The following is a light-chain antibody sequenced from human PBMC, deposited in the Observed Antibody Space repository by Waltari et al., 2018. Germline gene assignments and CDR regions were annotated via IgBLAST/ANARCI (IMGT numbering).Light chain of an antibody. Sequence: SYELTQPPSVSVSPGQAVRITCSGKTLCAKYVNWYQQKAGQSPVLVIYEDTKRPSGIPGRLSASNSGNTATLTISETQAMDEADYYCQTWDSSSYVFGTGTTVTVL. J-gene: IGLJ1*01. CDR3: QTWDSSSYV. CDR2: EDT. V-gene: IGLV3-1*01. CDR1: TLCAKY.